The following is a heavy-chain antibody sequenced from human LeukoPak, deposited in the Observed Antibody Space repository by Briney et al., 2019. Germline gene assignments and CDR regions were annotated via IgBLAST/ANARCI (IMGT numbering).Heavy chain of an antibody. CDR2: IVPMFRTT. V-gene: IGHV1-69*05. CDR1: GGAFSSYA. J-gene: IGHJ4*02. D-gene: IGHD4-11*01. CDR3: ARDGDYTNYRFDY. Sequence: GASVKVSCKASGGAFSSYAISWVRQAPGQGLEWMGGIVPMFRTTNYAQKFQGRVTITTDESTTTAYMDLSSLTSQDTAVYYCARDGDYTNYRFDYWGRGTLVTVSS.